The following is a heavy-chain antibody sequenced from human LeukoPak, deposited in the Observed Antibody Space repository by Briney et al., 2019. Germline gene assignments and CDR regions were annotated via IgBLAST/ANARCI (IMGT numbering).Heavy chain of an antibody. CDR3: ARGGFDILTGYYDAFDI. D-gene: IGHD3-9*01. Sequence: GGSLRLSCAASGFTFSSYAMSWVRQAPGKGLEWVAVISYDGSNKYYADSVKGRFTISRDNSRNTVYLQMNSLRVEDTAVYYCARGGFDILTGYYDAFDIWGHGTMVTVSS. J-gene: IGHJ3*02. CDR1: GFTFSSYA. CDR2: ISYDGSNK. V-gene: IGHV3-30*14.